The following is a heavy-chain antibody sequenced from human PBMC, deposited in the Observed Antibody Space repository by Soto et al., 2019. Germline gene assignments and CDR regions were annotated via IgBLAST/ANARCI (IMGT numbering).Heavy chain of an antibody. Sequence: ASVKVSCKASGYTFTSYDINWVRQATGQGLEWMGWMNPNSGNTGYAQKFQGRVTMTRNTSVSTAYMELSSLRSEDTAVYYCARGQYYDFWSGYYTPKFDYWGQGTLVTVSS. CDR1: GYTFTSYD. V-gene: IGHV1-8*01. D-gene: IGHD3-3*01. CDR2: MNPNSGNT. CDR3: ARGQYYDFWSGYYTPKFDY. J-gene: IGHJ4*02.